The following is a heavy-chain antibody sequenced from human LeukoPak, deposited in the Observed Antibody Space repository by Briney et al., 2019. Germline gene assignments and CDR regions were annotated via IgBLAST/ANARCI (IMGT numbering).Heavy chain of an antibody. J-gene: IGHJ3*02. CDR3: ARDMEWFGESDDAFDI. CDR2: INPSGGST. Sequence: ASVKVSCKASGYTFTSYYMHWVRQAPGQGLEWMGIINPSGGSTSYAQKFQGRVTMTRDMSTSTVYMELSRLRSDDTAVYYCARDMEWFGESDDAFDIWGQGTMVTVSS. V-gene: IGHV1-46*01. D-gene: IGHD3-10*01. CDR1: GYTFTSYY.